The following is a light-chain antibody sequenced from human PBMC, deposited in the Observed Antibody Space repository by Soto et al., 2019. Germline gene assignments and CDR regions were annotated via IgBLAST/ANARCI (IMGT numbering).Light chain of an antibody. Sequence: EIVLSKSPATLSLTPGERATLSCRASQSVSSYLAWYQQKPGQAPRLLIYDASNRATDIPARFSGSGSGTDFTLTISSLEPEDFAVYYCQQRSNWPTFGQGTIVDIK. CDR2: DAS. V-gene: IGKV3-11*01. J-gene: IGKJ1*01. CDR3: QQRSNWPT. CDR1: QSVSSY.